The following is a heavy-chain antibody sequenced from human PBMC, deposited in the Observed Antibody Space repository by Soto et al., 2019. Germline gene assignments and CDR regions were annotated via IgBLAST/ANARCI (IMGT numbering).Heavy chain of an antibody. J-gene: IGHJ4*02. CDR2: IYYSGST. CDR1: GGSISSSSYY. Sequence: QLQLQESGPGLVKPSETLSLTCTVSGGSISSSSYYWGWIRQPPGKGLEWIGSIYYSGSTYYNPSLKSRVTISVDTSKNQFSLKLSSVTAADTAVYYCARPGIAVAGTGRVQNHFDYWGQGTLVTVSS. CDR3: ARPGIAVAGTGRVQNHFDY. D-gene: IGHD6-19*01. V-gene: IGHV4-39*01.